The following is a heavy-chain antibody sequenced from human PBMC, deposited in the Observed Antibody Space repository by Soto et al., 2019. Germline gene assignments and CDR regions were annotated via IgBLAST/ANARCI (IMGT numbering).Heavy chain of an antibody. D-gene: IGHD3-10*01. CDR2: IYYSGST. J-gene: IGHJ5*02. V-gene: IGHV4-59*12. CDR3: ARGRHRITMVRGGFNWFDP. CDR1: GASLSSYY. Sequence: SETLSLTCVVSGASLSSYYWSWIRQPPGKGLEWIGYIYYSGSTNYNPSLKSRVTISVDTSKNQFSLKLSSVTAADTAVYYCARGRHRITMVRGGFNWFDPWGQGTLVTVSS.